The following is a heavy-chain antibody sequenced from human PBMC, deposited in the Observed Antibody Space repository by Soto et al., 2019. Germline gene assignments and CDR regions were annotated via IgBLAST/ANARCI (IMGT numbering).Heavy chain of an antibody. CDR1: GFTFSSYG. CDR2: IWYDGSNK. CDR3: ARDRVLGGGQQLVRLAY. V-gene: IGHV3-33*01. D-gene: IGHD6-13*01. J-gene: IGHJ4*02. Sequence: QVQLVESGGGVVQPGRSLRLSCAASGFTFSSYGMHWVRQAPGNGLEWVAVIWYDGSNKYYADSVKGRFTISRDNSKNTLYLQMNRLRAEDTAVYYCARDRVLGGGQQLVRLAYWGQGTLVTVSS.